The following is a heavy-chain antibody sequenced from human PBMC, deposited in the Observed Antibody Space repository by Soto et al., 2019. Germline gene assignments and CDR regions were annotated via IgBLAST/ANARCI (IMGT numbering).Heavy chain of an antibody. CDR3: ATSTTVTSITSGMDV. Sequence: PGESLKISCKGSGYSFTSYWIGWVRQMPGKGLEWMGIIYPGDSDTRYSPSFQGQVTISADKSISTAYLQWSSLKASDTAMYYCATSTTVTSITSGMDVWGQGTTGTVSS. CDR1: GYSFTSYW. V-gene: IGHV5-51*01. J-gene: IGHJ6*02. CDR2: IYPGDSDT. D-gene: IGHD4-17*01.